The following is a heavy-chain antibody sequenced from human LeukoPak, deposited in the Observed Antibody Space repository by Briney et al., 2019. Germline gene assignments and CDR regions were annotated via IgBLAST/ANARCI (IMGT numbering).Heavy chain of an antibody. CDR2: IYYSGST. Sequence: SETLSLTCTVSGGAISSYYWSWIRQPPGKGLEWIGYIYYSGSTNYNPSLKSRVTISVETSKNQFSLKLSSVTAADTAVYYCARGRAWFDPWGQGTLVTVSS. CDR3: ARGRAWFDP. CDR1: GGAISSYY. J-gene: IGHJ5*02. V-gene: IGHV4-59*01.